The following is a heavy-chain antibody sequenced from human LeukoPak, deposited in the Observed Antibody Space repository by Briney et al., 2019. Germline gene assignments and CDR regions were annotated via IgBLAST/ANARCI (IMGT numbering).Heavy chain of an antibody. CDR3: AKDHTGDLASFDY. Sequence: GGSLRLSCAASGFTFTRHWMHWVRQVPGRGLVWVSRSNGDGSSTSYADSVEGRFTISRDNAKNTLYLQMNSLRAEDTAVYYCAKDHTGDLASFDYWGQGTLVTVSS. D-gene: IGHD7-27*01. CDR2: SNGDGSST. J-gene: IGHJ4*02. CDR1: GFTFTRHW. V-gene: IGHV3-74*01.